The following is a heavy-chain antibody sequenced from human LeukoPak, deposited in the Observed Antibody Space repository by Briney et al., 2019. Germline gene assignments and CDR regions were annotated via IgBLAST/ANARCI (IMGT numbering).Heavy chain of an antibody. CDR2: IYYSGST. CDR1: GGSISSSSYY. V-gene: IGHV4-39*01. Sequence: SETLSLTCTVSGGSISSSSYYWGWIRQPPGKGLEWIGSIYYSGSTYYNPSLKSRVTISVDTSKNQFSLKLSSVTAADTAVYYCARAVPAAGSWFDPWGQGTLVTVSS. CDR3: ARAVPAAGSWFDP. D-gene: IGHD2-2*01. J-gene: IGHJ5*02.